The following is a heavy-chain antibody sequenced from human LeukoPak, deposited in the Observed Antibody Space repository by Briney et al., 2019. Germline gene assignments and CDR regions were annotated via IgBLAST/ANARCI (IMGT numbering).Heavy chain of an antibody. D-gene: IGHD3-22*01. CDR1: GYTFTGYY. Sequence: ASVKVSGKTSGYTFTGYYMHWVRQAPGQGLEWMGWMRWNNPSSGGTNYAQRFQGRVTMTRDTSISTAYMELYRLTSGDTAVYYSDSSGYYYGLDVWGQGTTVTVSS. CDR2: MRWNNPSSGGT. J-gene: IGHJ6*02. V-gene: IGHV1-2*02. CDR3: DSSGYYYGLDV.